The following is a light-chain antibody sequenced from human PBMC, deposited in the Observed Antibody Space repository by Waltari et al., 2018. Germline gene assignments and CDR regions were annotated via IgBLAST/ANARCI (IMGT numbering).Light chain of an antibody. CDR3: QHYLRLPVT. V-gene: IGKV3-20*01. CDR2: GAS. J-gene: IGKJ1*01. CDR1: QSVSRA. Sequence: EIVLTQSPGTLSLSLGERATVSCRASQSVSRALAWYQQKPGQAPRLLIYGASTRATGIPDRFSGSGSGTDFSLTISKVEPHDFAVYYCQHYLRLPVTFGQGTTVEI.